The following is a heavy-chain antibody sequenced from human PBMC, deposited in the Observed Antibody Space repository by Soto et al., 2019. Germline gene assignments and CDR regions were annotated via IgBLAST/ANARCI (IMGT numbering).Heavy chain of an antibody. CDR3: ARWGPDKVLDY. J-gene: IGHJ4*02. D-gene: IGHD3-16*01. V-gene: IGHV3-33*01. Sequence: GGSLRLSCAASGFTFSSHGFGWAAQAPGKGLEWVAVIWYDGSNKYYGESVKGRFIISRDNSKNTVDLQMNSLRAEDTAIYYCARWGPDKVLDYWGQGTLVTVSS. CDR2: IWYDGSNK. CDR1: GFTFSSHG.